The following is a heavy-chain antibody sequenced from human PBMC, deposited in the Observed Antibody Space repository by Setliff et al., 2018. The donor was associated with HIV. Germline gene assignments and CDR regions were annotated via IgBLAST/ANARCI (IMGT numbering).Heavy chain of an antibody. CDR3: ASHRSVYYFDY. CDR1: GGSITSGGYY. J-gene: IGHJ4*02. Sequence: SETLSLTCTVSGGSITSGGYYWSWIRQHPGKGLEWIGYIYYSGSTYYNPSLKSRVSISVDTSKNQFSLKLSSVTAADTAVYYCASHRSVYYFDYWGQGTLVTVSS. CDR2: IYYSGST. V-gene: IGHV4-31*03.